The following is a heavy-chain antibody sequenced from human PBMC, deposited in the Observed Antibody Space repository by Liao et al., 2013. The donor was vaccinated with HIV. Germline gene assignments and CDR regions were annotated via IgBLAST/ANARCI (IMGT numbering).Heavy chain of an antibody. V-gene: IGHV4-61*02. J-gene: IGHJ5*02. CDR3: ARVVLYPQXNWFDP. CDR2: IYTSGST. CDR1: GGSIRSGSYY. Sequence: QVQLQESGPGLVKPSQTLSLTCTVSGGSIRSGSYYWSWIRQPAGKGLEWIGRIYTSGSTNYNPSLKSRVTISVDTSKNQFSLKLSSVTAADTAVYYCARVVLYPQXNWFDPWGQGTLVTVSS. D-gene: IGHD2/OR15-2a*01.